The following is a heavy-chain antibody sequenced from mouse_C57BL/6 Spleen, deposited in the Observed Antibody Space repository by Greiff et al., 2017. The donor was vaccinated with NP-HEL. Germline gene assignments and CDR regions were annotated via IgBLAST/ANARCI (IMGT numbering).Heavy chain of an antibody. Sequence: QVQLQQSGPELVKPGASVKISCKASGYAFSSSWMNWVKQRPGKGLEWIGRIYPGDGDTNYNGKFKGKATLTADKSSSTAYMQLSSLTSEDSAVYFCARERNFDVWGTGTTVTVSS. CDR3: ARERNFDV. J-gene: IGHJ1*03. CDR2: IYPGDGDT. V-gene: IGHV1-82*01. CDR1: GYAFSSSW.